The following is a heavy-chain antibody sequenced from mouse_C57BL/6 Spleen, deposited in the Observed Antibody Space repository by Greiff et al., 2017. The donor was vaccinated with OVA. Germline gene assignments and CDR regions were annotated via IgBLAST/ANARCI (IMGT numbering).Heavy chain of an antibody. CDR1: GFNIKDDY. Sequence: EVQLQESGAELVRPGASVKLSCTASGFNIKDDYMHWVKQRPEQGLEWIGWIDPENGDTEYASKFQGKATITADTSSNTAYLQLSSLTSEDTAVYYCTRPGASYWYFDVWGTGTTVTVSS. V-gene: IGHV14-4*01. CDR2: IDPENGDT. J-gene: IGHJ1*03. D-gene: IGHD6-1*01. CDR3: TRPGASYWYFDV.